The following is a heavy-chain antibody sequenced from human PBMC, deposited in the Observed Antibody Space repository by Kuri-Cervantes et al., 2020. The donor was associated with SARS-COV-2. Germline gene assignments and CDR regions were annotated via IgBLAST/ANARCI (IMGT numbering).Heavy chain of an antibody. CDR1: GGSISDYY. Sequence: SETLSLTCTVSGGSISDYYWSWIRQPPGKGLEWIGDIYYTGSTSYNPSLKSRVAISVDTSKNQFSLKLTSVTAADTAVYYCARDRSTADCKTFGYYWGRGTLVTVSS. CDR2: IYYTGST. J-gene: IGHJ1*01. D-gene: IGHD2-2*03. CDR3: ARDRSTADCKTFGYY. V-gene: IGHV4-59*01.